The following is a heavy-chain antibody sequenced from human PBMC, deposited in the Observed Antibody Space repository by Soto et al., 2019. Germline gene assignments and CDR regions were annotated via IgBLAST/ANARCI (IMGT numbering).Heavy chain of an antibody. CDR3: AHHSSQYYYGSGTYYTRNFEY. CDR1: GFSLSTSGVG. V-gene: IGHV2-5*02. D-gene: IGHD3-10*01. CDR2: IYWDDDK. Sequence: SGPTLVNPTQTLTLTCTFSGFSLSTSGVGVGWIRQPPGKALEWLALIYWDDDKRYSPSLKSRLTITKDTSKNQVVLTMTNMDPVDTATYYCAHHSSQYYYGSGTYYTRNFEYWGQGTLVTVSS. J-gene: IGHJ4*02.